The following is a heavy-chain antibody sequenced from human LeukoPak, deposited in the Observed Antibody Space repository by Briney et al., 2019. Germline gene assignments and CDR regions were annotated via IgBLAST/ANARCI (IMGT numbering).Heavy chain of an antibody. J-gene: IGHJ4*02. Sequence: GGSLRLSCAASGFTFSSYAMHWVRQAPGKGLEWVAVISCDGSNKYYADSVKGRFTISRDNSKNTLYLQMNSLRAEDTAVYYCARGRYWNDFWSGYSLRWGQGTLVTVSS. CDR3: ARGRYWNDFWSGYSLR. CDR1: GFTFSSYA. D-gene: IGHD3-3*01. V-gene: IGHV3-30-3*01. CDR2: ISCDGSNK.